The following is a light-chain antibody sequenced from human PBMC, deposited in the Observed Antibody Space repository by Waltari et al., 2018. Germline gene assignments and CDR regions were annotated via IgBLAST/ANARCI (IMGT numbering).Light chain of an antibody. CDR1: QSISSY. V-gene: IGKV1-39*01. CDR3: QQSYSTPPLT. J-gene: IGKJ4*01. CDR2: AAS. Sequence: DIQMTQSPSSLSASVGDRVTITCRASQSISSYLNWYQQKPGKAPKLLIYAASSLQSGGPSRFSGSGSGTDVTLTISSRQPEDFATYYCQQSYSTPPLTVGGGTKVEIK.